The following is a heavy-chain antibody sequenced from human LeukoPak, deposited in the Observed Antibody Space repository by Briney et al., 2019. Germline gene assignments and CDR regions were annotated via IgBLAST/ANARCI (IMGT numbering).Heavy chain of an antibody. CDR3: AKYMVRGVIPVDYFDY. Sequence: GGSLRLSCAASGFTFSSYWMSWVRQAPGKGLEWVANIKQDGSEKCYVDSVKGRFTISRDNAKNSLYLQMNSLRAEDTAVYYCAKYMVRGVIPVDYFDYWGQGTLVTVSS. J-gene: IGHJ4*02. V-gene: IGHV3-7*01. CDR1: GFTFSSYW. CDR2: IKQDGSEK. D-gene: IGHD3-10*01.